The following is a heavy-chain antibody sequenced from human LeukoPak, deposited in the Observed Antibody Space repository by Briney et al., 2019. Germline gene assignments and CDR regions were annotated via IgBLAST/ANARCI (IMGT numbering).Heavy chain of an antibody. CDR2: INPNSGGT. D-gene: IGHD3-3*01. V-gene: IGHV1-2*02. CDR3: ASSGEYYDFWSALLWDY. J-gene: IGHJ4*02. CDR1: GYTFTGYY. Sequence: ASVKVSCKASGYTFTGYYMHWVRQAPGQGPEWMGWINPNSGGTNYAQKFQGRVTMTRDTSISTAYMELSRLRSDDTAVYYCASSGEYYDFWSALLWDYWGQGTLVTVSS.